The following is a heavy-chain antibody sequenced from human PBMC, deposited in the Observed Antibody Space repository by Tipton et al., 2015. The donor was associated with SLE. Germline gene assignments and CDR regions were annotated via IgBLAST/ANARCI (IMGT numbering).Heavy chain of an antibody. V-gene: IGHV4-59*01. CDR1: GVSISNYY. CDR3: ARGPYGAAASYDY. Sequence: TLSLTCYVTGVSISNYYWTWIRQSPGKGLEWIGNVYKNYNPSLESRVTMSLDTSKNQFSLKLNSVTAADTAVYYCARGPYGAAASYDYWGQGTLVTVSS. D-gene: IGHD6-13*01. J-gene: IGHJ4*02. CDR2: VYKN.